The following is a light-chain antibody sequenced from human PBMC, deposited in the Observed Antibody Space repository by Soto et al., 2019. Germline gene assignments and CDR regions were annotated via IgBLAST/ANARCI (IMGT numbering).Light chain of an antibody. CDR3: LQHNTYPWT. V-gene: IGKV1-17*01. Sequence: DIQMTQSPSSLSASVGDRVIITCLASQGIGNDLGWYQQKPGKAPKRLIYAASSLQSGVPSRFSDSGSGTDFTLTISSLQPDDFASYYCLQHNTYPWTFGPGTKVEVK. CDR2: AAS. J-gene: IGKJ1*01. CDR1: QGIGND.